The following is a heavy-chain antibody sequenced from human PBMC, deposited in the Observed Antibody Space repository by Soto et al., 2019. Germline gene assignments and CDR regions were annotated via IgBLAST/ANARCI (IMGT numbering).Heavy chain of an antibody. J-gene: IGHJ6*02. CDR3: ARFVRSCSGTTCYTRADV. CDR1: GGSVSSDTHY. Sequence: QVQLQESGPGLVKPSETLSLTCTVSGGSVSSDTHYWSWIRQPPGKRLEWIGFIYSSGSTNYNPSLTSRGTMSVDTSKNQFSLKLRSVIVADTAVYHCARFVRSCSGTTCYTRADVWGQGTTVTVSS. D-gene: IGHD2-2*02. V-gene: IGHV4-61*01. CDR2: IYSSGST.